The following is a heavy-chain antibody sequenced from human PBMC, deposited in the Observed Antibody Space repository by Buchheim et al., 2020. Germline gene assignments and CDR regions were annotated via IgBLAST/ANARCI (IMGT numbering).Heavy chain of an antibody. CDR3: TTVNYYDSSGYYYEFADY. J-gene: IGHJ4*02. Sequence: EVQLVESGGGLVKPGGSLRLSCAASGFTFSNAWMSWVRQAPGKGLEWVGRIKSKTDGGTTDYAAPVKGRFTISRDDSKKTLYLQMNSLKTEDTAVYYCTTVNYYDSSGYYYEFADYWGQGTL. CDR1: GFTFSNAW. V-gene: IGHV3-15*01. CDR2: IKSKTDGGTT. D-gene: IGHD3-22*01.